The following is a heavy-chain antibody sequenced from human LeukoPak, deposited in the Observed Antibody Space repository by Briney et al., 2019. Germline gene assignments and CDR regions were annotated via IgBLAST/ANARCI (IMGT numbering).Heavy chain of an antibody. CDR3: ARAMGWGYEDYYYYYGMDV. V-gene: IGHV4-59*01. CDR1: GGAITSDY. D-gene: IGHD5-12*01. Sequence: SETLSLTCTVSGGAITSDYGSSIAQPPGHRRKGRGYIYYSGSTHSNPSLKSRVTISVDTSKNQFSLKLRSVTAADTAVYYCARAMGWGYEDYYYYYGMDVWGQGTTVTVSS. CDR2: IYYSGST. J-gene: IGHJ6*02.